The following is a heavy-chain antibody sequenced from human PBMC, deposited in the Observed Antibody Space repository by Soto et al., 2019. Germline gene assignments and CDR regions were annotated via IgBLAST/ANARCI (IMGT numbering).Heavy chain of an antibody. CDR3: ARGAHGAAAGLD. J-gene: IGHJ4*02. V-gene: IGHV3-33*01. Sequence: QVQLVESGGGVVQPGRSLRRSCAASGFTFSSYGMHWVSQAPGKVLEWFAIIYYDGSNKYYADSVKGRFTISRDNSKNTVLLQMNSLRAEDTAVYYCARGAHGAAAGLDWGQGTLVTVSS. CDR1: GFTFSSYG. CDR2: IYYDGSNK. D-gene: IGHD6-13*01.